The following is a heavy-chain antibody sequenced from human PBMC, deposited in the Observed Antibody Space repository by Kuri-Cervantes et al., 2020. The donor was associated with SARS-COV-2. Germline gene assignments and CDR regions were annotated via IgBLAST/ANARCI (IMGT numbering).Heavy chain of an antibody. CDR3: ARESIAARLDAFDI. CDR2: MNPNSGNT. D-gene: IGHD6-6*01. V-gene: IGHV1-8*01. J-gene: IGHJ3*02. CDR1: GYSFSKYA. Sequence: ASVKVSCKASGYSFSKYAVSWVRQAPGQGLEWMGWMNPNSGNTAFAQKFQGRVTMTRDTSISTAYMELSRLRSDDTAVYYCARESIAARLDAFDIWGQGTMVTVSS.